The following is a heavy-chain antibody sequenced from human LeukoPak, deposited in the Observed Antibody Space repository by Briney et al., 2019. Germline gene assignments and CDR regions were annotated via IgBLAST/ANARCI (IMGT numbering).Heavy chain of an antibody. CDR3: VYYDSPAAD. D-gene: IGHD3-22*01. Sequence: PGGSLRLSCAASGFTFSSYAMHWVRQAPGKGLEWVAVISYDGSNKYYADSVKGRFTISRDNSKNTLYLQMNSLRAEDTAVYYCVYYDSPAADWGQGTLVTVSS. J-gene: IGHJ4*02. CDR1: GFTFSSYA. CDR2: ISYDGSNK. V-gene: IGHV3-30-3*01.